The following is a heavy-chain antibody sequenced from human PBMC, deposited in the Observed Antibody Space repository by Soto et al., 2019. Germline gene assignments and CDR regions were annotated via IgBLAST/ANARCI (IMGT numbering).Heavy chain of an antibody. CDR1: GFTVSSNY. V-gene: IGHV3-53*02. Sequence: EVQLVETGGGLIQPGGSLRISCAVSGFTVSSNYMSWVRQAPGKGLEWVSILYRGGSTFYADSVKGRFTISRDNSLNTLYLQMTSLRAEHTAVYYCARPYDSTFPSAMAVWGQGTTVTVSS. CDR2: LYRGGST. J-gene: IGHJ6*02. CDR3: ARPYDSTFPSAMAV. D-gene: IGHD3-16*01.